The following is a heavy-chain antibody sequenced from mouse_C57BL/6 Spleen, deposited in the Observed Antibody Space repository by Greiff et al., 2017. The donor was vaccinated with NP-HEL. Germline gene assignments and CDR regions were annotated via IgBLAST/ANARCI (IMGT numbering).Heavy chain of an antibody. CDR1: GFTFSSYG. CDR3: ARQDDYDSYYFDY. J-gene: IGHJ2*01. CDR2: ISSGGSYT. V-gene: IGHV5-6*01. Sequence: EVQLVESGGDLVKPGGSLKLSCAASGFTFSSYGMSWVRQTPDKRLEWVATISSGGSYTYYPDSVKGRFTISRDNAKNTLYLQMSSLKSEDTAMYYCARQDDYDSYYFDYWGQGTTLTVSS. D-gene: IGHD2-4*01.